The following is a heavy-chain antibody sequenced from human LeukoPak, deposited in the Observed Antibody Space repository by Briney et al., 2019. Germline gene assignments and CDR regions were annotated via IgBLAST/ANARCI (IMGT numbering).Heavy chain of an antibody. D-gene: IGHD2-2*01. CDR3: ARDLGPCSSTSCPQDY. CDR1: GFTFSSYW. CDR2: IKQDGSEK. Sequence: GGSLRLSCAASGFTFSSYWMSWVRQAPGKGLEWVANIKQDGSEKYYVDSVKGRFTISRDNAKNSLYLQMNSLRAEDTAVYYCARDLGPCSSTSCPQDYWGQGTLVTVSS. V-gene: IGHV3-7*01. J-gene: IGHJ4*02.